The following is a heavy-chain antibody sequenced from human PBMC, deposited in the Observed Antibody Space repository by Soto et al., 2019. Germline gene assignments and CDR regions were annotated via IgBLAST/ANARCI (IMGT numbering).Heavy chain of an antibody. V-gene: IGHV3-30*03. J-gene: IGHJ4*02. CDR1: GFTFSNNG. D-gene: IGHD2-15*01. CDR2: ISSDGSKK. CDR3: AMDLYGGSSRFDY. Sequence: QVQLVESGGGVVQPGRSLRLSCVASGFTFSNNGIHWVRQAPGKGLEWVAVISSDGSKKYYADSAKGRFTISRDNSKNTLYLQMNSLRAEDTAVYYSAMDLYGGSSRFDYWGQGTLVSVSS.